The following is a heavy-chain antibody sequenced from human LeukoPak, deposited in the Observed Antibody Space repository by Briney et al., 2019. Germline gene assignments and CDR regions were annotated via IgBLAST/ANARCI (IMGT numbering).Heavy chain of an antibody. J-gene: IGHJ4*02. V-gene: IGHV1-2*02. Sequence: GASVTVSCKASGYTFPRYHMHWVRQAPGQGLEWMGWINPNSGGTNYAQKFQGRVTVTRDTSISTAYMELSRLRSDDTAVYYCATGRPDIVVVPAAFDYCGEGNLVSVSS. CDR3: ATGRPDIVVVPAAFDY. CDR1: GYTFPRYH. D-gene: IGHD2-2*01. CDR2: INPNSGGT.